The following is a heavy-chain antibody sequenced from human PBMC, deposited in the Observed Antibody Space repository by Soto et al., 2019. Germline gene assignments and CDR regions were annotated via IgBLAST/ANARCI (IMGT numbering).Heavy chain of an antibody. Sequence: QVQLVESGGDLVKPGGSLRLSCAASGFPFSDYYMSWIRQAPGKGLEWVSSIGSSSSYTNYADSVKGRFTISRDNAKNSLYLHMNSLSAEDTAVYYCARRRPTGYYNYWGQGTLVTVSA. CDR1: GFPFSDYY. J-gene: IGHJ4*02. V-gene: IGHV3-11*05. CDR2: IGSSSSYT. D-gene: IGHD3-9*01. CDR3: ARRRPTGYYNY.